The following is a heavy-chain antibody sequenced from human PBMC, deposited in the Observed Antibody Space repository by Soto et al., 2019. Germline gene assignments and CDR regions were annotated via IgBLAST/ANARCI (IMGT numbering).Heavy chain of an antibody. CDR1: GGSISSGDYY. V-gene: IGHV4-30-4*01. CDR2: IYYSGST. D-gene: IGHD5-18*01. Sequence: SETLSLTCTVSGGSISSGDYYWSWIRQHPGKGLEWIGYIYYSGSTYYNPSLKSRVTISVDTSKNQFSLKLSSVTAADTAVYYCARVGLDTAMVPYYFDYWGQGTLVTVSS. J-gene: IGHJ4*02. CDR3: ARVGLDTAMVPYYFDY.